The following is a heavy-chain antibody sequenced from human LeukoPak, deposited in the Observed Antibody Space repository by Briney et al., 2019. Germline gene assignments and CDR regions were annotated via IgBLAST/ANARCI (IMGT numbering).Heavy chain of an antibody. J-gene: IGHJ5*02. D-gene: IGHD1-7*01. V-gene: IGHV4-61*02. CDR2: IYTSGST. CDR1: GGSISSGSYY. Sequence: PSETLSLTCTVSGGSISSGSYYWSWIRQPAGKGLEWIGRIYTSGSTNYNPSLKSRVTISVDTSKNQFSLKLSSVTAADTAVYYCARDGYNWNYGALGSWGQGTLVTVSS. CDR3: ARDGYNWNYGALGS.